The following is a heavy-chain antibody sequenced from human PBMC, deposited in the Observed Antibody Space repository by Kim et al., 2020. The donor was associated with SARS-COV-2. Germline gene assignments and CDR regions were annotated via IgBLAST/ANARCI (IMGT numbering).Heavy chain of an antibody. J-gene: IGHJ6*02. D-gene: IGHD6-13*01. V-gene: IGHV4-59*01. Sequence: LRSRVTISGSTSKTQFSLKLSSVTAADTAVYYCARDSSSWPYYHYGMDVWGQGTTVTVSS. CDR3: ARDSSSWPYYHYGMDV.